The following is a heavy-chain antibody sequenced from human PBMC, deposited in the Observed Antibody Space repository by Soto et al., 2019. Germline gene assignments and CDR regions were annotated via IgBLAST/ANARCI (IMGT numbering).Heavy chain of an antibody. Sequence: QVQLLQSGAEVKKPGASVKVSCKAFGYTFTSHGFIWVRQAPGQGLEWVGWISAYNGNTNYAQKLQDRVTMTTDTSTTPDDRELRSLRSDDTAVYYCAGAPPNWNFGGNWCDPWRQGTLVTFSS. V-gene: IGHV1-18*01. CDR1: GYTFTSHG. J-gene: IGHJ5*02. CDR3: AGAPPNWNFGGNWCDP. CDR2: ISAYNGNT. D-gene: IGHD1-7*01.